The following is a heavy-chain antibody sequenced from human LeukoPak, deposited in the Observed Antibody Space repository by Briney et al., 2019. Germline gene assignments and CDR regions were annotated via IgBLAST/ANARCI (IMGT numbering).Heavy chain of an antibody. D-gene: IGHD3-9*01. CDR3: ARPPSEAYDILTGSVYFDY. CDR2: IIPIFGTA. V-gene: IGHV1-69*01. Sequence: SVKVSCKASGGTFSSYAISWVRQAPGQGLELMGGIIPIFGTANYAQKFQGRVTITADESTSTAYMELSSLRSEDTAVYYCARPPSEAYDILTGSVYFDYWGQGTLVTVSS. J-gene: IGHJ4*02. CDR1: GGTFSSYA.